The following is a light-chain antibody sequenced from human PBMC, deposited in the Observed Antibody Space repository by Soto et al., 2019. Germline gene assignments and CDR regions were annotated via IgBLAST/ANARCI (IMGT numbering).Light chain of an antibody. CDR2: QDS. V-gene: IGLV3-1*01. Sequence: SYELTQPPSVSVSPGQTASITCSGDKLGDKYACWYQQKPGQSPVLVIYQDSKRPSGIPERFSGSNSGNTATLTISGTQAMDEADYYCQAWDSSTEVFGTGTKVPV. CDR3: QAWDSSTEV. CDR1: KLGDKY. J-gene: IGLJ1*01.